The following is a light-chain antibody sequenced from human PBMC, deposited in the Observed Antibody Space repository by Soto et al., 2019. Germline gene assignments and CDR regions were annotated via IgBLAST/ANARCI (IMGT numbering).Light chain of an antibody. Sequence: QSALTQPASVSGSPGQSITISCTGTISDVGSYNYVSWYQQYPGKAPKLMIYDVSTRPSGVSDRFSGSKSGNTASLTISGLRAEDEADYYCGSYTTRSNYVFGTGTKLTFL. V-gene: IGLV2-14*03. CDR2: DVS. CDR1: ISDVGSYNY. J-gene: IGLJ1*01. CDR3: GSYTTRSNYV.